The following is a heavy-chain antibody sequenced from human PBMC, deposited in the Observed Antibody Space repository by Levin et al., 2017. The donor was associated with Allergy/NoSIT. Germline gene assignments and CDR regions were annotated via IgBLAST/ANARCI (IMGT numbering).Heavy chain of an antibody. J-gene: IGHJ4*02. Sequence: KVSCKGSGYSFTSYWISWVRQMPGKGLEWMGRIDPSDSYTNYSPSFQGHVTISADKSISTAYLQWSSLKASDTAMYYCARQGGFGEYYFDYWGQGALVTVSS. CDR3: ARQGGFGEYYFDY. CDR2: IDPSDSYT. CDR1: GYSFTSYW. D-gene: IGHD3-10*01. V-gene: IGHV5-10-1*01.